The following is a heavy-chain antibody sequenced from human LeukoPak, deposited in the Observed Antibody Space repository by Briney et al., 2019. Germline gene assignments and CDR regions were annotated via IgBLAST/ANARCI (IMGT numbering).Heavy chain of an antibody. J-gene: IGHJ4*02. CDR2: ISAYNGNT. Sequence: ASVKVSCKASGGTFSSYAISWVRQAPGQGLEWMGWISAYNGNTNYAQKLQGRVTMTTDTSTSTAYMELRSLRSDDTAVYYCARDLLIVAAGIAVAGTYSYFDYWGQGTLVTVSS. V-gene: IGHV1-18*01. D-gene: IGHD6-19*01. CDR3: ARDLLIVAAGIAVAGTYSYFDY. CDR1: GGTFSSYA.